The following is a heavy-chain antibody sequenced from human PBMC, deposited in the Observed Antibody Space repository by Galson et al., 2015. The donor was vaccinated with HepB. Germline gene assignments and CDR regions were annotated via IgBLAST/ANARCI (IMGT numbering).Heavy chain of an antibody. CDR2: IDPSDSYT. V-gene: IGHV5-10-1*01. Sequence: QSGAEVKKPGESLRISCKGSGYSFTSYWISWVRQMPGKGLEWMGRIDPSDSYTNYSSSFQGHVTISADKSISTAYLQWGSLKASDTAMYYCARHYGYCSGGSCYPWDYWGQGTLVTVSS. D-gene: IGHD2-15*01. J-gene: IGHJ4*02. CDR1: GYSFTSYW. CDR3: ARHYGYCSGGSCYPWDY.